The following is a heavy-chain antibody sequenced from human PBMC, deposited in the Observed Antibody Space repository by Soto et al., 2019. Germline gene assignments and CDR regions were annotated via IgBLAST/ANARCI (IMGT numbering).Heavy chain of an antibody. J-gene: IGHJ4*02. D-gene: IGHD3-10*01. V-gene: IGHV4-4*02. CDR1: GGSISSNNW. Sequence: QVQLQESGPGLVKPSGTLSLTCAVSGGSISSNNWWIWVRQPPGKGLDWIGEVYHSGTTGYNPSFKSRGTISVDKSKNQFSLKLSSVTAADTAVYYCAGRRDDSGSLDFWGQGTLLTVSS. CDR2: VYHSGTT. CDR3: AGRRDDSGSLDF.